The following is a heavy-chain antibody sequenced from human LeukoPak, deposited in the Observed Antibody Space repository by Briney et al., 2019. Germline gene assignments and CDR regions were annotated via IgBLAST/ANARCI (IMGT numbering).Heavy chain of an antibody. CDR3: TSCSSISCYTFDFDY. J-gene: IGHJ4*02. D-gene: IGHD2-2*02. Sequence: PGGSLRLSCTASGFTFGDYAMSWVRQAPGKGLEWVGFIRRKAYGGTTEYAASVKGRSTISRDDSKSIAYLQMNSLKTEDTAVYYCTSCSSISCYTFDFDYWGQGTLVTVSS. V-gene: IGHV3-49*04. CDR2: IRRKAYGGTT. CDR1: GFTFGDYA.